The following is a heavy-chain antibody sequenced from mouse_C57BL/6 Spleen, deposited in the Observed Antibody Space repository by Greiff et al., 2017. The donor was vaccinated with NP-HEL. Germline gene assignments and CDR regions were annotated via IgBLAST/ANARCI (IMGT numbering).Heavy chain of an antibody. D-gene: IGHD2-3*01. CDR1: GYTFTDYN. CDR3: ARRGVSSDGYNYAMDY. J-gene: IGHJ4*01. Sequence: EVQLQESGPELVKPGASVKIPCKASGYTFTDYNMDWVKQSHGKSLEWIGDINPNNGGTIYNQKFKGKATLTVDKSSSTAYMELRSLTSEDTAVYYCARRGVSSDGYNYAMDYWGQGTSVTVSS. V-gene: IGHV1-18*01. CDR2: INPNNGGT.